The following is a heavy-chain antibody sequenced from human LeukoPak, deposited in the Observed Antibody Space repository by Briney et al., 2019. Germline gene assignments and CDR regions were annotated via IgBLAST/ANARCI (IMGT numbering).Heavy chain of an antibody. CDR2: INHSGST. J-gene: IGHJ4*02. Sequence: SETLSLTCAGYSGSFSGYYWSWLRQPPGKGLERIGEINHSGSTNYNPSLKSRVTISVDTSKNQFSLKLSSVTAADTAVYYCARIRYFDPFDYWGQGTLVTVSS. D-gene: IGHD3-9*01. CDR1: SGSFSGYY. V-gene: IGHV4-34*01. CDR3: ARIRYFDPFDY.